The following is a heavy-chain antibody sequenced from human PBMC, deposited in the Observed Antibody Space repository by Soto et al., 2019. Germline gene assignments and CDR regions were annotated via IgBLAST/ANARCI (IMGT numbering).Heavy chain of an antibody. CDR1: GFIFSSRA. Sequence: GGSLRLSCAASGFIFSSRAMSWVRQAPGKGLEWVSAISDSGGSTYYADSVKGRFTISRDNSKNTLYLQMNSLRAEDTAVYYCAKDLPYSSGWYSDYYYGMDVWGQGTTVTVSS. D-gene: IGHD6-19*01. V-gene: IGHV3-23*01. J-gene: IGHJ6*02. CDR2: ISDSGGST. CDR3: AKDLPYSSGWYSDYYYGMDV.